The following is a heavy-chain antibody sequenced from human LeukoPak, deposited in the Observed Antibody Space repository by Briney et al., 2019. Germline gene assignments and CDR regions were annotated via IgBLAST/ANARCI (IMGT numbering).Heavy chain of an antibody. D-gene: IGHD6-13*01. CDR2: FSYSGSA. V-gene: IGHV4-59*08. Sequence: SETLSLTCTVSGASITSYYWSWIRQPPGKGLEWIGFFSYSGSANYNPSLKSRVTLSVDTSKNQFSLSLTSVTAADTAVYYCARHVSSSWLDAFDIWGQGTMVTVSS. CDR1: GASITSYY. CDR3: ARHVSSSWLDAFDI. J-gene: IGHJ3*02.